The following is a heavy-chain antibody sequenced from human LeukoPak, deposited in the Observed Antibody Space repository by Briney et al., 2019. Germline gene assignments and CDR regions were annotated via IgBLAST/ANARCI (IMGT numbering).Heavy chain of an antibody. V-gene: IGHV1-69*10. CDR2: IIPILGIA. D-gene: IGHD6-13*01. CDR3: ARDLWQQLPDY. CDR1: GGTFSSYT. Sequence: ASVTVSCKASGGTFSSYTISWARQAPGQGLEWMGGIIPILGIANYAQKFQGRVTITADKSTSTAYMELSSLRSEDTAVYYCARDLWQQLPDYWGQGTLVTVS. J-gene: IGHJ4*02.